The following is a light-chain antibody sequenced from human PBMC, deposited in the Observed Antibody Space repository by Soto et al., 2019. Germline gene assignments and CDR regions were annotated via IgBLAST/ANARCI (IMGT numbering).Light chain of an antibody. CDR3: QHYACLPRS. CDR2: AIS. CDR1: HTISSSY. V-gene: IGKV3-20*01. Sequence: ENGLKLSPGTLSLHNGQRATLSCRASHTISSSYLAWYQQKPGQPPRLLIYAISDRATGVPDRFRGSGSGTDFTLTITSLEAEDGAGYCCQHYACLPRSFGQGTKVDI. J-gene: IGKJ1*01.